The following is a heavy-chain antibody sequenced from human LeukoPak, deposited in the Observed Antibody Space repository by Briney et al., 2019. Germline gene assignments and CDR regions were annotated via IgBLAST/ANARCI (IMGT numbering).Heavy chain of an antibody. CDR2: IYYSGST. D-gene: IGHD3-22*01. J-gene: IGHJ5*02. CDR1: GGSISSSSYY. CDR3: GSSGLFNNWFDP. V-gene: IGHV4-39*01. Sequence: PSETLSLTCTVSGGSISSSSYYWGWIRQPPGKGLEWIGGIYYSGSTYYNPSLKSQVTISVDTSKNQFSLKLSSVTAADTAVYYCGSSGLFNNWFDPWGQGTLVTVSS.